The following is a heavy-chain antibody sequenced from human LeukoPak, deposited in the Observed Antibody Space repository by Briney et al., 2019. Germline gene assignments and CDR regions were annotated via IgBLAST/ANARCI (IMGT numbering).Heavy chain of an antibody. CDR3: ARGADIVVVPAAIPPGY. Sequence: GASVKVSCKASGYTFTGYYMHWVRQAPGQGLEWMGWINPNSGGTNYAQKFQGRVTMTRDTSISTAYMELSRLRSDDTAVYYCARGADIVVVPAAIPPGYWGQGTLVTVSS. D-gene: IGHD2-2*02. CDR2: INPNSGGT. V-gene: IGHV1-2*02. J-gene: IGHJ4*02. CDR1: GYTFTGYY.